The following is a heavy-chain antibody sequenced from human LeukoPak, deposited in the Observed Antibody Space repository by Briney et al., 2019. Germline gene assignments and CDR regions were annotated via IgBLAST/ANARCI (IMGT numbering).Heavy chain of an antibody. Sequence: GASVKVSCKASGYTFTSYGISWVRRAPGQGLEWMGWMNPNSGNTGYAQKFQGRVTMTRNTSISTAYMELSSLRSEDTAVYYCARPHKIHVRYFGYWGQGTLVTVSS. J-gene: IGHJ4*02. D-gene: IGHD3-9*01. CDR2: MNPNSGNT. CDR3: ARPHKIHVRYFGY. V-gene: IGHV1-8*02. CDR1: GYTFTSYG.